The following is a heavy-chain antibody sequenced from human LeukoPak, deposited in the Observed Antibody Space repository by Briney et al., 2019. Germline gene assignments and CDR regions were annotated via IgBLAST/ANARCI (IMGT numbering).Heavy chain of an antibody. CDR3: ARDFPIRAYWYSDL. J-gene: IGHJ2*01. CDR1: GGSISGYY. V-gene: IGHV4-59*01. CDR2: IYYSGSI. Sequence: SETLSLTCTVSGGSISGYYWSWIRQPPGKGLEWIGYIYYSGSINYNPSLKSRVSISLDTSNNQFSLKLGSVTAADTAVYYCARDFPIRAYWYSDLWGRGTLVTVSS.